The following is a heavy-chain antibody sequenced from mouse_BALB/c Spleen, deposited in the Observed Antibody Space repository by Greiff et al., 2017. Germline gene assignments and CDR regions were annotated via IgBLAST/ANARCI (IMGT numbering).Heavy chain of an antibody. Sequence: EVQGVESGGGLVKPGGSLKLSCAASGFTFSDYYMYWVRQTPEKRLEWVATISDGGSYTYYPDSVKGRFTISRDNAKNNLYLQMSSLKSEDTAMYYCARGERYSYFDYWGQGTTLTVSS. CDR3: ARGERYSYFDY. CDR2: ISDGGSYT. V-gene: IGHV5-4*02. CDR1: GFTFSDYY. D-gene: IGHD2-14*01. J-gene: IGHJ2*01.